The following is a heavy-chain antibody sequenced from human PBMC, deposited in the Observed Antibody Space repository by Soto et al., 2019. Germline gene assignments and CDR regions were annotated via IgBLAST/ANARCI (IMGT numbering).Heavy chain of an antibody. CDR2: IDWDDDK. CDR1: GFSHSISGMC. CDR3: IRTYYGDRRRYYLFDH. J-gene: IGHJ4*02. V-gene: IGHV2-70*01. Sequence: GSVPTLVTPTQSLTLTCTCTGFSHSISGMCVRCIRQPPGKALECIAIIDWDDDKYYSTSLKPRLTISKDTPKNQLVFTMTNMDPGDTDTYYCIRTYYGDRRRYYLFDHWGQGTMATVS. D-gene: IGHD3-22*01.